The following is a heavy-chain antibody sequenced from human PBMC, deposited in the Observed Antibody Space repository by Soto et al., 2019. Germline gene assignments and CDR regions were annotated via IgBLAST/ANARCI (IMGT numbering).Heavy chain of an antibody. V-gene: IGHV1-69*06. CDR1: GGTFSSYR. D-gene: IGHD3-10*01. Sequence: SVKVSCRVSGGTFSSYRFSWVRQAPGQGLEWMGGITPVFGTPDYAQKFQGRVTVTADRSTNTAYMELSRLTSEDTAVYYCARDLPSLEVRSYGMDVWGQGTTVTVSS. CDR2: ITPVFGTP. J-gene: IGHJ6*02. CDR3: ARDLPSLEVRSYGMDV.